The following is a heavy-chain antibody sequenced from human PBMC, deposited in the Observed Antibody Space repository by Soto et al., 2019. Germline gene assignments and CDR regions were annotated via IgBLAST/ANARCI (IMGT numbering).Heavy chain of an antibody. CDR2: VYNSGST. V-gene: IGHV4-59*10. CDR3: ARYRREAVAGYTLDN. J-gene: IGHJ4*02. Sequence: SDTLSLTCTVYGVSISSYYWSWIREPAGKGLQCIGHVYNSGSTNYNPSLKGRVTISEDTSKSQFSLKVNSMTAAATAVYYCARYRREAVAGYTLDNWGQGILVTLSS. D-gene: IGHD6-13*01. CDR1: GVSISSYY.